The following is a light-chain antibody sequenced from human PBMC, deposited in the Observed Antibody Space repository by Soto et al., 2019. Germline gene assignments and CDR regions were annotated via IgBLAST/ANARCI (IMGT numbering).Light chain of an antibody. J-gene: IGKJ5*01. CDR1: QSVSSN. Sequence: EIVMTQSPATLSVSPGERATLSCRASQSVSSNLAWYQQKPGQAPRLLIYGASTRATGIPARFSGIRSATDLTLPISSLQSEDFALYYCQQYNNWPPTFGQGTRLEIK. CDR3: QQYNNWPPT. CDR2: GAS. V-gene: IGKV3-15*01.